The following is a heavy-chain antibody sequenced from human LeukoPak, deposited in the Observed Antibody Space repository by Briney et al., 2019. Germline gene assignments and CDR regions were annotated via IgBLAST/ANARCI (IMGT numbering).Heavy chain of an antibody. V-gene: IGHV4-38-2*01. J-gene: IGHJ6*04. D-gene: IGHD3-10*01. CDR2: MSHNRGT. CDR1: GFSISSGYY. CDR3: AGYYASGVSAYDYFGMDV. Sequence: SETLSLTCAVSGFSISSGYYWGWIRQPPGKGLEWIGSMSHNRGTYYNSSLKSRVTISMDASKNQFSLRLSSVPAADTAVYYCAGYYASGVSAYDYFGMDVWGKGTTVTVSS.